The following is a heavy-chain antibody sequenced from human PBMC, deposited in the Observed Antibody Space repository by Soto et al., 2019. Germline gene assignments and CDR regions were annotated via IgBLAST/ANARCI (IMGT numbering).Heavy chain of an antibody. Sequence: GKVSCKAVGYTITSYYLHWVRQAPGQGLEWMGIINPGDGSTRYTQKFQGRVTMTRDTSTSTVYMELSSLRVEDTAVYFCARSYVQSRPIDYWGQGTLVTVSS. V-gene: IGHV1-46*01. CDR1: GYTITSYY. CDR3: ARSYVQSRPIDY. CDR2: INPGDGST. J-gene: IGHJ4*02. D-gene: IGHD3-10*02.